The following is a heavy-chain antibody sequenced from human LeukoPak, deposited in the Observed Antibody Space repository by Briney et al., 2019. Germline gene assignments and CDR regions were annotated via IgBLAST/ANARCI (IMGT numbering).Heavy chain of an antibody. CDR2: IYYSGST. CDR3: ASLQDYYGSGSTTV. J-gene: IGHJ4*02. D-gene: IGHD3-10*01. CDR1: GGSISSYY. Sequence: SETLSLTCTVSGGSISSYYWSWIRQPPGKGLEWIGYIYYSGSTNYNPSLKSRVTISVDTSKNQFSLKLSSVTAADTAVYYCASLQDYYGSGSTTVWGQGTLVTVSS. V-gene: IGHV4-59*01.